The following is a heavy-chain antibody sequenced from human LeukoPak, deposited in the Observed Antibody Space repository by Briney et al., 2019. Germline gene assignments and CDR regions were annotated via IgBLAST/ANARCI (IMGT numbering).Heavy chain of an antibody. CDR2: ISSSSNYI. J-gene: IGHJ4*02. CDR3: ARVPHAMVRGVIITEFYFDY. D-gene: IGHD3-10*01. V-gene: IGHV3-21*01. Sequence: PGGSLRLSCAASGLTFSSYSMNWVRQAPGKGLEWVSSISSSSNYIYYADSVKGRFTISRDNAKNSLYLQVNSLRAEDTAVYYCARVPHAMVRGVIITEFYFDYWGQGTLVTVSS. CDR1: GLTFSSYS.